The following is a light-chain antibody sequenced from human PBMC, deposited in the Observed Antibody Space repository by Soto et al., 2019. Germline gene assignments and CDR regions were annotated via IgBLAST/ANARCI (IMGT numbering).Light chain of an antibody. J-gene: IGKJ4*01. Sequence: DIQMTQSPSSLSASVGDRITITCRASQGIGNDLGWYQQKPGNAPKRLIFAASSLQSGVPSRFSGSESGTEFTLTISSLQPEDFATYYCHQYNSYPLTFGGGTKVEVK. CDR1: QGIGND. CDR3: HQYNSYPLT. V-gene: IGKV1-17*01. CDR2: AAS.